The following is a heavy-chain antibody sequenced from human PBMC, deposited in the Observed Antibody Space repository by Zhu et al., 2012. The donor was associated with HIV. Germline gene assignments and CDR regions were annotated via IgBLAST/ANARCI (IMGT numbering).Heavy chain of an antibody. D-gene: IGHD1-26*01. Sequence: QVQLQESGPGLVKPSETLSLTCNVSGGFVRSGSYYWSWIRQPPGKGLEWIGYINYSGSTNYNPSLKSRVTISVDTSKKQFSLKLSSVTAADTAVYYCARVPAAATTDPVFWGQGTLVTVSS. CDR3: ARVPAAATTDPVF. CDR1: GGFVRSGSYY. J-gene: IGHJ4*02. CDR2: INYSGST. V-gene: IGHV4-61*01.